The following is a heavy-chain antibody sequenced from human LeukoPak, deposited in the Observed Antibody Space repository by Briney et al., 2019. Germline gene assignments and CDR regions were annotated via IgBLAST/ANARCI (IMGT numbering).Heavy chain of an antibody. V-gene: IGHV3-21*01. J-gene: IGHJ4*02. D-gene: IGHD3-22*01. Sequence: GGSLGLSCAASGFTFSSYSMNWVRQAPGKGLEWVSSISSSSSYIYYADSVKGRFTISRDNAKNSLYLQMNSLRAEDTAVYYCASAYYDSSGYLIHVNRPQDDYWGRGTLVTVSS. CDR1: GFTFSSYS. CDR3: ASAYYDSSGYLIHVNRPQDDY. CDR2: ISSSSSYI.